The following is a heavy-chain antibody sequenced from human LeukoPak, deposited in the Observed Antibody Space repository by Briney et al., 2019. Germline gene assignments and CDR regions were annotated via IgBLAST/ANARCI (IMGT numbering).Heavy chain of an antibody. CDR3: ARDLVVVPAASFYYYYGMDV. CDR2: INPNSGGT. J-gene: IGHJ6*02. Sequence: ASVKVSCKASGYTFTGYYMHWVRQAPGQGLEWMGWINPNSGGTNYAQKFQGRVTMTRDTSISTAYMELSRLRSDDTAVYYCARDLVVVPAASFYYYYGMDVWGQGTTVTVSS. D-gene: IGHD2-2*01. V-gene: IGHV1-2*02. CDR1: GYTFTGYY.